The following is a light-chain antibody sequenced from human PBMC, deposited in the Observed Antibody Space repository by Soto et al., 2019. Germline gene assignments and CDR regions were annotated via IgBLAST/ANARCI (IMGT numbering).Light chain of an antibody. CDR1: RAINNY. Sequence: IPMTQSPSSLSASVGDRVTLTCRTSRAINNYVNWYQHHQGRVPKLLISSASILQVGVPSRFSAGGSGTHFALTISNLQPEDVATYYCQQSYSTPPNFGQGTKLEI. CDR2: SAS. V-gene: IGKV1-39*01. J-gene: IGKJ2*01. CDR3: QQSYSTPPN.